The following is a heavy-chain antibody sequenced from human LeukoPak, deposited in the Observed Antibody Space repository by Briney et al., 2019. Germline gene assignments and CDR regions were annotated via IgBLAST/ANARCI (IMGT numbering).Heavy chain of an antibody. D-gene: IGHD3-10*01. CDR1: GGTFSSYA. CDR2: IIPIFGTA. V-gene: IGHV1-69*13. Sequence: SVKVSCKASGGTFSSYAISWVRQAPGQGLEWMGGIIPIFGTANYAQKFQGRVTITADESTSTAYMELSSLRSEDTAVYYCAREQGFGELLFTDPTDLPDYWGQGTLVTVSS. CDR3: AREQGFGELLFTDPTDLPDY. J-gene: IGHJ4*02.